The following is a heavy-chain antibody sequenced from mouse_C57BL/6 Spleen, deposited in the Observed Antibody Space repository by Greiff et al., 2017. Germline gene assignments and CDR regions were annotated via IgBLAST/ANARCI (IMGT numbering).Heavy chain of an antibody. CDR1: GYTFTSYW. CDR3: ARSGSNYRYWYFDV. J-gene: IGHJ1*03. D-gene: IGHD2-5*01. CDR2: IDPSDSET. Sequence: VQLQQPGAELVRPGSSVKLSCKASGYTFTSYWMHWVKQRPIQGLEWIGNIDPSDSETHYNQKFKDKATLTVDKSSSTAYMQLSSLTSEDSAVYYCARSGSNYRYWYFDVWGTGTTVTVSS. V-gene: IGHV1-52*01.